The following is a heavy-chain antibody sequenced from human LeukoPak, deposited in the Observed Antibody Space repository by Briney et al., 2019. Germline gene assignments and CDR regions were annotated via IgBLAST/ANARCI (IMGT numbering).Heavy chain of an antibody. CDR1: GYSFTSYW. V-gene: IGHV5-51*01. J-gene: IGHJ5*02. CDR3: ARLTYYYGSGKSPYNWFDP. D-gene: IGHD3-10*01. CDR2: IYPGDSDT. Sequence: GESLKISCKGSGYSFTSYWIGWVRQMPGKGLEWMGIIYPGDSDTRYSPSFQGQVTISADKSISTAYLQWSSLKASDTAMYYCARLTYYYGSGKSPYNWFDPWGQGTLVSVSS.